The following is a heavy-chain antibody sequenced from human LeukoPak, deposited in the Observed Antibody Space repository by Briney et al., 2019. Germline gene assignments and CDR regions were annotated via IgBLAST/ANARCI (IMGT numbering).Heavy chain of an antibody. D-gene: IGHD3-3*02. CDR1: GGTFSSYA. J-gene: IGHJ5*02. CDR2: IIPIFGTA. Sequence: ASVKVSCKASGGTFSSYAISWVRQAPGQGLEWMGGIIPIFGTANYAQKFQGRVTITTDESTSTAYMELSSLRSEDTAVYYCARDHFWSGYYGGRFDPWGQGTLVTVSS. CDR3: ARDHFWSGYYGGRFDP. V-gene: IGHV1-69*05.